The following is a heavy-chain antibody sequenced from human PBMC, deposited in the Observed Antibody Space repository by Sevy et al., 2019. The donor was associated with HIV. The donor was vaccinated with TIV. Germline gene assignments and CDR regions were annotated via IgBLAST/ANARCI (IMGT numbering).Heavy chain of an antibody. CDR3: ARGRGTGKYSSSWYGGY. D-gene: IGHD6-13*01. CDR2: IWYEGSNK. Sequence: GGSLRLSCAASGFTFSSYGMHWVRQAPGKGLEWVAVIWYEGSNKYYADSVKGRFTISRDNSKNTPYLQMNSLSAEDTAVYYCARGRGTGKYSSSWYGGYWGQGTLVTVSS. V-gene: IGHV3-33*01. J-gene: IGHJ4*02. CDR1: GFTFSSYG.